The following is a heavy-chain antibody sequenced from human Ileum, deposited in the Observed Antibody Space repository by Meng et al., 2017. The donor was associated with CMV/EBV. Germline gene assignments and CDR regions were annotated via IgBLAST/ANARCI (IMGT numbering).Heavy chain of an antibody. CDR3: ARDLYSDGWYNYLDP. J-gene: IGHJ5*02. Sequence: GESLKISCAASGFMFSAYGMHWVRQAPGKGLEWVAMVSYEENKMYYIDSVKGRFTISRDNSKNTLYLQMNGLRDDDTAVYYWARDLYSDGWYNYLDPWGQGTRVTVSS. V-gene: IGHV3-30-3*01. CDR2: VSYEENKM. D-gene: IGHD6-19*01. CDR1: GFMFSAYG.